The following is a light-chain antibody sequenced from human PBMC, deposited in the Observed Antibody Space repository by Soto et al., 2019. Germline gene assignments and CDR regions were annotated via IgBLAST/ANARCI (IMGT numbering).Light chain of an antibody. V-gene: IGKV3-20*01. CDR1: QSVSSSY. CDR3: QQYSSSPLT. J-gene: IGKJ4*01. CDR2: GAS. Sequence: EIVLTQSPGTLSLSAGERATLSCRASQSVSSSYLVWYQQKPGQAPRLLIYGASSRATGIPDRFSGSGSATVFTLTISRLEPEDFAVYYCQQYSSSPLTFGGGTKVEIK.